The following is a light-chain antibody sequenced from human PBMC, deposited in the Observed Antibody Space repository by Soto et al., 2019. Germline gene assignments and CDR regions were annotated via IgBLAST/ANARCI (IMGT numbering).Light chain of an antibody. CDR3: QQYNKWPQKE. J-gene: IGKJ1*01. CDR1: QSVSSN. CDR2: GAS. Sequence: EIVMTQSPATLSVSPGERATLSCRASQSVSSNLAWYQQKPGQAPRLLIYGASTRATGIPARFSGSGSGKEFTLTISSLQSEDFAVYYCQQYNKWPQKEFGQGTKVDI. V-gene: IGKV3-15*01.